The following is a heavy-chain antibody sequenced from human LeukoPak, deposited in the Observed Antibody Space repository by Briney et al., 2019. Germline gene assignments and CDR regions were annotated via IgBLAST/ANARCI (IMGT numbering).Heavy chain of an antibody. CDR2: ISGRGSGDRT. Sequence: PGGSLGSSFAASEFTFSGYALGWFRRAPGKGRDWASNISGRGSGDRTYYADSVKGRFTISRDNSKNTLYLQMNSLRAEDTAVYYCAKSGLNRFDYWGQGTLVTVSS. D-gene: IGHD2-15*01. CDR3: AKSGLNRFDY. CDR1: EFTFSGYA. J-gene: IGHJ4*02. V-gene: IGHV3-23*01.